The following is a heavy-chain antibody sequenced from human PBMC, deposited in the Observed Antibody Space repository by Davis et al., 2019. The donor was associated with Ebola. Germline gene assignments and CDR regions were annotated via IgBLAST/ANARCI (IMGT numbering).Heavy chain of an antibody. D-gene: IGHD3-22*01. J-gene: IGHJ4*02. Sequence: MPSETLSLTCTVSGGSIRGSYWGWIRQPPGKGLEWIGDIYYSGTTFYNPSLKSRITVSVDPSKNQFSLKLNSATAADTAVYYCASLRQTYDSSGYSQPFDYWGQGSLVTVSS. CDR3: ASLRQTYDSSGYSQPFDY. V-gene: IGHV4-59*04. CDR2: IYYSGTT. CDR1: GGSIRGSY.